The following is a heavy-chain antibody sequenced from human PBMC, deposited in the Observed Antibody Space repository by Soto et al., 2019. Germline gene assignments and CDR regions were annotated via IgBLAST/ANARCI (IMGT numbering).Heavy chain of an antibody. CDR2: VYDSGSITT. CDR1: GGSVRNYH. CDR3: ARRWQLLSWFDV. V-gene: IGHV4-59*02. J-gene: IGHJ2*01. Sequence: PSDTPSRTRAVYGGSVRNYHWSWIRQSPGKGLEWLGYVYDSGSITTSYNPSVKSRVTMAVDPSKNEVSLKLTSVTAADTAVYYCARRWQLLSWFDVWGLCTLVTHSS. D-gene: IGHD1-1*01.